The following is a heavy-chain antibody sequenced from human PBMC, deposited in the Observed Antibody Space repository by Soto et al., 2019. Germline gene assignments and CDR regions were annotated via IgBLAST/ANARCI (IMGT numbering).Heavy chain of an antibody. J-gene: IGHJ4*02. CDR3: ATGASRWHPYVFDS. Sequence: QAQVVQSGAEVRKPGSSVKLSCKASEGTFNSYAIAWVRQAPGQGLEWMGGIIPYYNTLNYAQKFQDRVTITADDSPNTVYMALSSLRSDDTAVYFCATGASRWHPYVFDSWAQGTLVTVSS. CDR1: EGTFNSYA. V-gene: IGHV1-69*01. D-gene: IGHD6-13*01. CDR2: IIPYYNTL.